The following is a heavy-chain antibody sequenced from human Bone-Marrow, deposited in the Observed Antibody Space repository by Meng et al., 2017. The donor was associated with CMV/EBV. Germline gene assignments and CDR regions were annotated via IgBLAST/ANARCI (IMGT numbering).Heavy chain of an antibody. CDR2: IKSKTDGGTT. Sequence: LSLTCAASGFTFSNAWMSWVRQAPGKGLEWVGRIKSKTDGGTTDYAAPVKGRFTISRDASKNTLYLQMNSLKTEDTAVYYCATLDYYGSGSYFPADYWGQGTLVTVSS. D-gene: IGHD3-10*01. J-gene: IGHJ4*02. CDR1: GFTFSNAW. V-gene: IGHV3-15*01. CDR3: ATLDYYGSGSYFPADY.